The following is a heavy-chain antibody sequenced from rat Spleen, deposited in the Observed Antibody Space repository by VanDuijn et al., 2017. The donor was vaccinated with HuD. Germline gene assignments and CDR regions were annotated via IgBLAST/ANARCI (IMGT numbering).Heavy chain of an antibody. D-gene: IGHD1-6*01. J-gene: IGHJ2*01. Sequence: EVQLVESGGGLVQPGSSLKLSCTASGFTFSSFAMAWVRQAPKKGLEWVAAIISGGNTYYPDSVKGRFTISRDNAKSTLYLQMNSLRSEDTATYYCTRASYSGAVMYTTDYWGQGVMVTVSS. V-gene: IGHV5-46*01. CDR3: TRASYSGAVMYTTDY. CDR2: IISGGNT. CDR1: GFTFSSFA.